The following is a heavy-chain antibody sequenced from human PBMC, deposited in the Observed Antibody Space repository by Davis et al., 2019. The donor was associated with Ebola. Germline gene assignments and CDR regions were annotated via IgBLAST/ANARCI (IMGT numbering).Heavy chain of an antibody. CDR3: ARDGISVVVDRGMDV. D-gene: IGHD2-2*01. J-gene: IGHJ6*04. CDR1: GYTFTSYG. V-gene: IGHV1-18*01. CDR2: ISGYNGNT. Sequence: ASVKASCKASGYTFTSYGISWVRQAPGQGLEWMGWISGYNGNTNYVENLQGRVTMTTDTSTSTAYMELRSLRSADTAVYYCARDGISVVVDRGMDVWGKGTTVTVSS.